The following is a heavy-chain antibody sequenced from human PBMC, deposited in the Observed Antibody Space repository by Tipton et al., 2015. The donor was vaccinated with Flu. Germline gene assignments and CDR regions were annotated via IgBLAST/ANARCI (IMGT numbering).Heavy chain of an antibody. J-gene: IGHJ4*02. Sequence: LRLSCTVSGGSISNYYWSWIRQPPGKGLEWIGNIFYSGNAHYSPSLKRRVTISVDTSNNHFSLKLSSVTAADTAVYYCARQQTHGGSWYFFDYWGQGSLVTVTS. CDR2: IFYSGNA. CDR3: ARQQTHGGSWYFFDY. CDR1: GGSISNYY. V-gene: IGHV4-59*08. D-gene: IGHD5-24*01.